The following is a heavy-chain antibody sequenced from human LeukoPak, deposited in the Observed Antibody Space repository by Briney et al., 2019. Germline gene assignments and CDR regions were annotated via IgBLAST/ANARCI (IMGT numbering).Heavy chain of an antibody. Sequence: SETLSLTCAVYGGSFSGYYWSWIRQPPGKGLEWIGEINHSGSTNYNPSLKSRVTISVDTSKNQFSLKLSSVTAADTAVYYCARRPGVGANVFPFDIWDQGTMVTVSS. CDR1: GGSFSGYY. J-gene: IGHJ3*02. CDR3: ARRPGVGANVFPFDI. V-gene: IGHV4-34*01. D-gene: IGHD1-26*01. CDR2: INHSGST.